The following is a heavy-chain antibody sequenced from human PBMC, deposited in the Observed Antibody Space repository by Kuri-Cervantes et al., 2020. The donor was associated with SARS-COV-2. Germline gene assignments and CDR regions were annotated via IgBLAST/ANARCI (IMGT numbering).Heavy chain of an antibody. D-gene: IGHD5-12*01. Sequence: GESLKISCAASGFTFSSYAMSWVRQAPGKGLEWVSVISGSGGSTSYADSVKGRFTISRDNAKNTLYLQMNSLRAEDTAVYYCARAGTASGYDQYYYYYYGMDVWGQGTTVTVSS. CDR2: ISGSGGST. CDR3: ARAGTASGYDQYYYYYYGMDV. CDR1: GFTFSSYA. V-gene: IGHV3-23*01. J-gene: IGHJ6*02.